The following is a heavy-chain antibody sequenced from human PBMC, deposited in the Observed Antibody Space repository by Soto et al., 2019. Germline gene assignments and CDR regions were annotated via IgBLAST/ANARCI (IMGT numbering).Heavy chain of an antibody. CDR3: AKISREGSALVYYRDY. CDR1: ESPFRSFG. Sequence: GGSQSLPCSVAESPFRSFGMRWVRQAKGEGLEWVAVISYDGSNKYYEDSVKGRFTISRDNSKNTLYLQMNSLRADDTAVYYGAKISREGSALVYYRDYWGQGTRVTVS. D-gene: IGHD3-10*01. J-gene: IGHJ4*02. V-gene: IGHV3-30*18. CDR2: ISYDGSNK.